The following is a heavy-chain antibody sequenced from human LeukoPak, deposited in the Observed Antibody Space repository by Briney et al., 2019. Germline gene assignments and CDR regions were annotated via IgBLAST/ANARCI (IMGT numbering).Heavy chain of an antibody. V-gene: IGHV4-4*09. CDR1: GGSISSYY. J-gene: IGHJ6*03. CDR2: ISTSGST. Sequence: SETLSLTCTVSGGSISSYYWSWIRQPPGKGKEWIGYISTSGSTNSNPSLKSRVTISVDTSKNQFSLNLSSVTAADTAVYYCARRGRMTPTDYFYYMDVWGKGTMVTVSS. CDR3: ARRGRMTPTDYFYYMDV. D-gene: IGHD3-16*01.